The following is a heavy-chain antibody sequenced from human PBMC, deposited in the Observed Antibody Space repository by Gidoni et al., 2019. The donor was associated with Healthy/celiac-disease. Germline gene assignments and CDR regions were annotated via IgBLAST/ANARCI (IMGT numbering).Heavy chain of an antibody. Sequence: EVQLVESGGGLVKPGGSLRLSGAASGFTCSSYSMNWVRQAPGKGLEWVSSFSSSSSYIYYADSVNGRFTISIDNAKNSLYLQMSSLRAEDTAVYYCARGWSGYDAWGQGTLVTVSS. D-gene: IGHD3-3*01. CDR1: GFTCSSYS. CDR2: FSSSSSYI. V-gene: IGHV3-21*01. J-gene: IGHJ5*02. CDR3: ARGWSGYDA.